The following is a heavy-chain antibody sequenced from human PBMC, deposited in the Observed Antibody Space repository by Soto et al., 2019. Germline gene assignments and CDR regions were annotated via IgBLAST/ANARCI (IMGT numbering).Heavy chain of an antibody. V-gene: IGHV3-74*01. D-gene: IGHD3-3*01. CDR3: GKGKELGVVRYGLHA. CDR1: GFSVKRYW. J-gene: IGHJ6*02. CDR2: FGGDENYT. Sequence: PGGSLRLSCGASGFSVKRYWMHWVRQAPGKGLVWLSRFGGDENYTDYADSVRGRFTISRDIAKNTIYLQMNSLRAEDTAVYYCGKGKELGVVRYGLHAWGQGAPATVSS.